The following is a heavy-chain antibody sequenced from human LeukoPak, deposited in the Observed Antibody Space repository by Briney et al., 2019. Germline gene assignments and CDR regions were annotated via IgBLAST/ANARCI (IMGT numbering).Heavy chain of an antibody. CDR2: ISYDGSNK. V-gene: IGHV3-30-3*01. CDR1: GFTFSSYA. D-gene: IGHD6-6*01. J-gene: IGHJ4*02. CDR3: AREGYSSSSLFVV. Sequence: PGGSLRLSCAASGFTFSSYAMHWVRQAPGKGLEWVAVISYDGSNKYYADSVKGRFTISRDNSKNTLYLQMNSLRAEDTAVYYCAREGYSSSSLFVVWGQGTLVTVSS.